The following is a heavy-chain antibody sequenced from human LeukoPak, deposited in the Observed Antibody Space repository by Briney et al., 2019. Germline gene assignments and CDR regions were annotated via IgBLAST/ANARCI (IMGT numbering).Heavy chain of an antibody. D-gene: IGHD3-22*01. J-gene: IGHJ4*02. CDR1: GGSFSGYY. Sequence: SETLSLTCAVYGGSFSGYYWSWIRQPPGKGLGWIGEINHSGSTNYNPSLKSRVTISVDTSKNQFSLKLSSVTAADTAVYYCARGRFRSITMIVHYHSYFDYWGQGTLVTVSS. CDR2: INHSGST. V-gene: IGHV4-34*01. CDR3: ARGRFRSITMIVHYHSYFDY.